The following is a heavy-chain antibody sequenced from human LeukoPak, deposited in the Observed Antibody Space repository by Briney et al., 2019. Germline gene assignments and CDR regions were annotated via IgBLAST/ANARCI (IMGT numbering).Heavy chain of an antibody. D-gene: IGHD3-10*01. CDR3: GREGILGYYYGSGRPLYYFDY. CDR1: GFTFSSYE. V-gene: IGHV3-48*03. Sequence: GGSLRLSCAASGFTFSSYEMNWVRQAPGKGLEWVSYISSSGSTIYYADSVKGRFTISRDNAKNSLYLQMNSLRAEDTAVYYCGREGILGYYYGSGRPLYYFDYWGQGTLVTVSS. CDR2: ISSSGSTI. J-gene: IGHJ4*02.